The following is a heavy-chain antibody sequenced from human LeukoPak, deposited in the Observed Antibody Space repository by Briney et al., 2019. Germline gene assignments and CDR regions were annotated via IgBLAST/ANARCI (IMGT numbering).Heavy chain of an antibody. CDR1: GGSISSYY. J-gene: IGHJ3*02. CDR2: IYYSGST. D-gene: IGHD1-1*01. Sequence: NPSETLSLTCTVSGGSISSYYWSWIRQPPGKGLEWVGYIYYSGSTNYNPSLKSRVTISVDTSKTQYSLKLSSVTAADTAVAYYARADHWSFDAFDIRGEGTMVTVSS. CDR3: ARADHWSFDAFDI. V-gene: IGHV4-59*01.